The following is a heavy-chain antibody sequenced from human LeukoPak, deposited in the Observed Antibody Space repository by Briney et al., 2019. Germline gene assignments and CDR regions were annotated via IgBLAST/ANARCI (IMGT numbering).Heavy chain of an antibody. CDR3: ARDFRGQYDY. V-gene: IGHV3-64*01. D-gene: IGHD4-11*01. J-gene: IGHJ4*02. Sequence: GGSLRLSCAASGFTFSSYAMHWVRQAPGKGLEYVSAISSNGGSTYYANSVKGRFTISRDNSKNTLYLQMGSLRAEDMAVYYCARDFRGQYDYWGQGTLVTVSS. CDR2: ISSNGGST. CDR1: GFTFSSYA.